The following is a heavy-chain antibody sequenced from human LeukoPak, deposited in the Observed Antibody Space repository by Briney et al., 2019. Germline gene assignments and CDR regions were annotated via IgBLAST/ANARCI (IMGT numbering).Heavy chain of an antibody. V-gene: IGHV4-31*03. D-gene: IGHD2-15*01. Sequence: SETLSLTCTVSGDSISTGVNYWGWIRQHPGKGLEWIGYIYYSGSTYYNPSLKSRVTISVDTSKNQFSLKLSSVTAADTAVYYCARVDCSGGSCLTWFDYWGQGTLVTVSS. J-gene: IGHJ4*02. CDR2: IYYSGST. CDR1: GDSISTGVNY. CDR3: ARVDCSGGSCLTWFDY.